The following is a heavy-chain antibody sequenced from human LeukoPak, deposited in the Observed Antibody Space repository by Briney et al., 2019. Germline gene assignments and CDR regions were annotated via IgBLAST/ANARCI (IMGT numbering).Heavy chain of an antibody. CDR3: AKERGSGNYYFALDV. CDR1: GLSFNSYG. V-gene: IGHV3-30*18. J-gene: IGHJ6*02. Sequence: GGSLRLSCAVSGLSFNSYGMHWVRQAPGKGLEWVAVISYDGSNTYYADSVKGRFTISRDNSKTTLYLQMNRLRPEDTAVYYCAKERGSGNYYFALDVWGQGTTVTVSS. CDR2: ISYDGSNT. D-gene: IGHD3-10*01.